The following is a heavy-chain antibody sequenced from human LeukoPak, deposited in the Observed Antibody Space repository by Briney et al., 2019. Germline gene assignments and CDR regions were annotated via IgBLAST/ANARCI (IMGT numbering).Heavy chain of an antibody. CDR2: ITPILGIA. CDR3: ARDKGSGTDDY. V-gene: IGHV1-69*04. Sequence: GASVKVSCKASGGTFSSYAISWVRQAPGQGLEWMGRITPILGIANYAQKFQGRVTITADKSTSTAYMELSSLRSEDTAVYYCARDKGSGTDDYWGQGTLVTVSS. J-gene: IGHJ4*02. CDR1: GGTFSSYA.